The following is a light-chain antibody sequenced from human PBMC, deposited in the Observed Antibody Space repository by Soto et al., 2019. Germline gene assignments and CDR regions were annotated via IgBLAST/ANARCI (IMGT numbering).Light chain of an antibody. CDR2: DTN. CDR1: RSNIGNNY. Sequence: QSVLTQPPSVSAAPGQKVTNSCSGSRSNIGNNYVSWYQQLPGTAHKLLIYDTNNRPSGIPDRFSGSKSSTSATLRITGLQTGDEADYYCGTSDSSLSAGVFGGGTKLTVL. J-gene: IGLJ3*02. CDR3: GTSDSSLSAGV. V-gene: IGLV1-51*01.